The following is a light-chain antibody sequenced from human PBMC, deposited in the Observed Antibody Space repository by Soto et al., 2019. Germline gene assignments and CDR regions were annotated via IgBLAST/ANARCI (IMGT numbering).Light chain of an antibody. CDR2: AAS. Sequence: IQLTLSPSSLSASVGDRVTITCRASQGIDNYLAWYQQKPGKAPKLLIYAASTLQSGVPSRFSGRGSGTDFTLTISSLQPEDFATYSCQQLSCFPWTFGQGTKVDNK. CDR1: QGIDNY. CDR3: QQLSCFPWT. J-gene: IGKJ1*01. V-gene: IGKV1-9*01.